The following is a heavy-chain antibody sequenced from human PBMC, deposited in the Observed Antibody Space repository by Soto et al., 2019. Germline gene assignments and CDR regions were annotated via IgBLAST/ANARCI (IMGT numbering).Heavy chain of an antibody. CDR2: IKSKVNGETI. J-gene: IGHJ4*02. Sequence: EEQMVESGGGLVKPGGSLRLSCVASGFTFTNAWMNWVRQAPGKGLEWVARIKSKVNGETIDYAAPVKGRFTISRDDSKNTVYLQMHSLKIDDTAVDYCATGGYYFDFWGLGTLVTVSS. V-gene: IGHV3-15*07. CDR1: GFTFTNAW. CDR3: ATGGYYFDF.